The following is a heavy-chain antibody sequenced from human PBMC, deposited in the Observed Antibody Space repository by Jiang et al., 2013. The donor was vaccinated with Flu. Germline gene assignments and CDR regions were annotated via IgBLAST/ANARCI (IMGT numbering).Heavy chain of an antibody. Sequence: GLVKPSETLSLTCTVSGGSISSSSYYWGWIRQPPGKGLEWIGSIYYSGSTYYNPSLKSRVTISVDTSKNQFSLKLSSVTAADTAVYYCARTPTVTILYYWYFDLWGRGTLVTVSS. CDR2: IYYSGST. V-gene: IGHV4-39*07. CDR1: GGSISSSSYY. CDR3: ARTPTVTILYYWYFDL. D-gene: IGHD4-17*01. J-gene: IGHJ2*01.